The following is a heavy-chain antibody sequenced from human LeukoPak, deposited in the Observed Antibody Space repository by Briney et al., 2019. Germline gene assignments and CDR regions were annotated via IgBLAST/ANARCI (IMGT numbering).Heavy chain of an antibody. V-gene: IGHV4-39*01. J-gene: IGHJ4*02. D-gene: IGHD3-3*01. CDR1: GGSISSSSYY. CDR3: ASLGWRQLHSVY. CDR2: IYYSRST. Sequence: SETLSLTCTVSGGSISSSSYYWGWIRQPPGLGLEWFGSIYYSRSTYYNPSHKRRVTISVNTSKNQFSLKLSSVTAANTAEYYCASLGWRQLHSVYWGRGTLVTVSS.